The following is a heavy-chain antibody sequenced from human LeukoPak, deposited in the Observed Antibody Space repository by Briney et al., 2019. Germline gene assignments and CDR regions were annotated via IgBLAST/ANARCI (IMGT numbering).Heavy chain of an antibody. Sequence: PGGSLRLSCAASGFTFDDYAMHWVRQAPGKGLEWVSGISWNSGSIGYADSVKGRFTISRDNAKNSLYLQMNSLRAEDTAVYYCARNRESEMATIKGSYYYYGMDVWGQGTTVTVSS. D-gene: IGHD5-24*01. CDR1: GFTFDDYA. CDR3: ARNRESEMATIKGSYYYYGMDV. J-gene: IGHJ6*02. V-gene: IGHV3-9*01. CDR2: ISWNSGSI.